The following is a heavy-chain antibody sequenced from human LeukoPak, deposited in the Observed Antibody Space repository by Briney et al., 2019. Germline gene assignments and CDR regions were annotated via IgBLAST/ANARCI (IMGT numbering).Heavy chain of an antibody. J-gene: IGHJ2*01. CDR1: GFTFSSYA. CDR3: ARDNSWLGNWYFDL. V-gene: IGHV3-23*01. Sequence: GGSLRLSCAASGFTFSSYAMSWVRQAPGKGLEWVSAISGSGGSTYYADSVKGRFTISRDNSKNTLYLQMNSLRAEDTAVYYCARDNSWLGNWYFDLWGRGTLVTVSS. D-gene: IGHD6-19*01. CDR2: ISGSGGST.